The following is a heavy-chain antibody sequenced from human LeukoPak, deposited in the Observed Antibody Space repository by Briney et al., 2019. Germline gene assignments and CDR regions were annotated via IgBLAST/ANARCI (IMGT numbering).Heavy chain of an antibody. V-gene: IGHV3-23*01. CDR1: GFTFSSYA. D-gene: IGHD2-15*01. Sequence: GSLRLSCAASGFTFSSYAMSWVRQAPGKGLGWVSAISGSGGSTYYADSVKGRFTISRDNSKNTLYLQMNSLRAEDTAVYYCAKDPGGYCSGGSCYPVYYFDYWGQGTLVTVSS. CDR3: AKDPGGYCSGGSCYPVYYFDY. J-gene: IGHJ4*02. CDR2: ISGSGGST.